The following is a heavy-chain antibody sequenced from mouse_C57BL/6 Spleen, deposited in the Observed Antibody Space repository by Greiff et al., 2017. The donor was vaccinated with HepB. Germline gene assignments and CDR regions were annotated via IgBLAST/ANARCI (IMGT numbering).Heavy chain of an antibody. D-gene: IGHD1-1*01. Sequence: DVKLQESGAELVKPGASVKLSCTASGFNIKDYYMHWVKQRTEQGLEWIGRIDPEDGETKYAPKFQGKATITADTPSNPAYLPLSSLTSEDTAVYYCARTTFDYWGQGTTLTVSS. J-gene: IGHJ2*01. CDR3: ARTTFDY. CDR2: IDPEDGET. V-gene: IGHV14-2*01. CDR1: GFNIKDYY.